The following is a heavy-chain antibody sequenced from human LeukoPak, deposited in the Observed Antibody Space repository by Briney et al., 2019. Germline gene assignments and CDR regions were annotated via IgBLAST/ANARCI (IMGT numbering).Heavy chain of an antibody. V-gene: IGHV4-30-4*01. Sequence: SETLSLTCTVSGGSISSGHYYWTWIRQPPGKGLEWIGYIYYSGSTYYNSSLRSRITISVDTSKNQFSLNLSSVTAADTAVYYCARTTRDSSGYYYPTDWGQGTLVTVSS. CDR1: GGSISSGHYY. D-gene: IGHD3-22*01. CDR2: IYYSGST. J-gene: IGHJ4*02. CDR3: ARTTRDSSGYYYPTD.